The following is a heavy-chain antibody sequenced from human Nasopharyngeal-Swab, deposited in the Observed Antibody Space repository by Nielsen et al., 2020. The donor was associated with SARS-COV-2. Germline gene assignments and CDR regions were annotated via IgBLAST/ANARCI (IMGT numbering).Heavy chain of an antibody. CDR3: ARVRQSGAYFPFDS. CDR1: GFTFSSNF. Sequence: GGSLRLSCVASGFTFSSNFVSWVRQAPGKGLEWVSLLKSGGGTFYADSVRGRFTISRDNSRNTVYLQMNSLRAEDTAVYYCARVRQSGAYFPFDSWGLGTLVTVSS. D-gene: IGHD1-26*01. V-gene: IGHV3-53*01. J-gene: IGHJ4*02. CDR2: LKSGGGT.